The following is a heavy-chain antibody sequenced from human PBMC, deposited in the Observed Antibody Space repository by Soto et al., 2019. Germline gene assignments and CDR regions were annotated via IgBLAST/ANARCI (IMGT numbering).Heavy chain of an antibody. D-gene: IGHD2-8*01. CDR2: IYHSGST. Sequence: SETLSLTCAVSGYSISSGYYWGWIRQPPGKGLEWIGSIYHSGSTYYNPSLKSRVTISVDTSKNQFSLKLSSVTAADTAVYYCARHPKYAYWYFDLWGRGTLVT. J-gene: IGHJ2*01. CDR3: ARHPKYAYWYFDL. V-gene: IGHV4-38-2*01. CDR1: GYSISSGYY.